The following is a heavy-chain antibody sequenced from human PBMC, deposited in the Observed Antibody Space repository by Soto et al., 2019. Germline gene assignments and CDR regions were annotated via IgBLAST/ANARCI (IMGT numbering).Heavy chain of an antibody. CDR2: INHSGST. V-gene: IGHV4-34*01. Sequence: PSETLSLTCAVYGGSFSGYYWSWIRQPPGKGLEWIGEINHSGSTNYNPSLKSRVTISVDTSKNQFSLKLSSVTAADTAVYYCARGRSNFWSGYSIDYWGQGTLVTVSS. D-gene: IGHD3-3*01. CDR3: ARGRSNFWSGYSIDY. CDR1: GGSFSGYY. J-gene: IGHJ4*02.